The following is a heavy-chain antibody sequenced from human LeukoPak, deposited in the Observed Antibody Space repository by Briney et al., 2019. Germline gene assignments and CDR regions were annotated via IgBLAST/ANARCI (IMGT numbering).Heavy chain of an antibody. Sequence: HPGGSLRLSCAASGFTFSSYAMSWVRQAPGKGLEWVSAISGSGGSTYYADSVKGRFTISRDNSKNTLYLQMNSLRAEDTAVYYCAKDPSVYYYDSSGYSFDYWGQGTLVTVSS. V-gene: IGHV3-23*01. CDR2: ISGSGGST. CDR1: GFTFSSYA. D-gene: IGHD3-22*01. CDR3: AKDPSVYYYDSSGYSFDY. J-gene: IGHJ4*02.